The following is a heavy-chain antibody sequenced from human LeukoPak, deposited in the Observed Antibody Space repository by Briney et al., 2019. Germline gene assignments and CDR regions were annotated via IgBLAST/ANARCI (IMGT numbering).Heavy chain of an antibody. J-gene: IGHJ4*02. CDR2: MNPNSGNT. D-gene: IGHD6-19*01. Sequence: ASVKVSCKASGNTFTGYYIHWVRQATGQGLEWMGWMNPNSGNTGYAQKFQGRVTMTRNTSISTAYMELSSLRSEDTAVYYCAREGAVAGTVDYWGQGTLVTVSS. CDR3: AREGAVAGTVDY. V-gene: IGHV1-8*02. CDR1: GNTFTGYY.